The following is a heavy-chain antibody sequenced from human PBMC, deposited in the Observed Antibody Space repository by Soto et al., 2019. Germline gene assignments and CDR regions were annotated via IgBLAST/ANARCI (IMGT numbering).Heavy chain of an antibody. CDR3: ARQFRNPHDNFDS. J-gene: IGHJ4*02. CDR1: GFTFSNYA. V-gene: IGHV3-30*04. D-gene: IGHD3-22*01. CDR2: ISYDARNS. Sequence: GGSLRLSCAASGFTFSNYAMHWVRRAPGKGLEWVAIISYDARNSYYADSVKGRFTVSRDNSRSTLYLQMNRLRTDHTAVYFCARQFRNPHDNFDSWAPGTLVNGS.